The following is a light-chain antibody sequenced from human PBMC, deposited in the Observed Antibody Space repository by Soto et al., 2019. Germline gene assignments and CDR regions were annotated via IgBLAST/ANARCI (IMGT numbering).Light chain of an antibody. Sequence: QSALTQPPSASGSPGQSVTISCTGTSSDIGGYNYVSWYQQRPGKVPKVIIYEVTKRPSGFPDRFSSSKSGNTASLTVSGLQAEVEVDYFCSSYANNNNILVFGTGTKVTVL. V-gene: IGLV2-8*01. J-gene: IGLJ1*01. CDR1: SSDIGGYNY. CDR2: EVT. CDR3: SSYANNNNILV.